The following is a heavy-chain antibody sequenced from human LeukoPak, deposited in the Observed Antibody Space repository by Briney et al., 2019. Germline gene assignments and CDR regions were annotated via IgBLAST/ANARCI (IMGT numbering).Heavy chain of an antibody. J-gene: IGHJ5*02. CDR3: ASTCYYGSGSYP. CDR1: GGSFSGYY. Sequence: PSETLSLTCAVYGGSFSGYYWSWIRQPPGKGLEWIGSIYYSGSTYYNPSLKSRVTISVDTSKNQFSLKLSSVTAADTAVYYCASTCYYGSGSYPWGQGTLVTVSS. V-gene: IGHV4-34*01. CDR2: IYYSGST. D-gene: IGHD3-10*01.